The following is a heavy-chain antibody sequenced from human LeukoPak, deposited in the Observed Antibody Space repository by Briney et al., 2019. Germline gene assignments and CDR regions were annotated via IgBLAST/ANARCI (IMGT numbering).Heavy chain of an antibody. CDR1: GYSIRSGYY. CDR2: VYHGGIT. Sequence: SETLSLTCAVSGYSIRSGYYWGWIRQPPGKGLEWIGSVYHGGITYYNPSLKSRVTISVDTSKNQFYMKLSSVTAADTAVYYCARLVCTRLDYWGQGTLVTVSS. V-gene: IGHV4-38-2*01. CDR3: ARLVCTRLDY. D-gene: IGHD2-2*01. J-gene: IGHJ4*01.